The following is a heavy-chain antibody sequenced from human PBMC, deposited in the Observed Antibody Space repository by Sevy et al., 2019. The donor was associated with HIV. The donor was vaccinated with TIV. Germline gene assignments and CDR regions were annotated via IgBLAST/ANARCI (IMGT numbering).Heavy chain of an antibody. CDR1: GFTFSSYA. D-gene: IGHD4-17*01. J-gene: IGHJ4*02. CDR3: AKDRRYGDIGLFDY. V-gene: IGHV3-23*01. CDR2: ISGRGDTT. Sequence: GGSLRLSCGASGFTFSSYAMSWVRQAPGKGLEWVSVISGRGDTTYYADSVKGRLTLSRDNSKNTLYLQMNSLRVEDTAVYYCAKDRRYGDIGLFDYWGQGTLVTVSS.